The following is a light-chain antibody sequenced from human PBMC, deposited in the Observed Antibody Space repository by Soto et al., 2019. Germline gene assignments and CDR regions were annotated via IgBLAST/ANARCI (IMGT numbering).Light chain of an antibody. J-gene: IGLJ2*01. CDR2: EVN. V-gene: IGLV2-8*01. CDR1: SSDVGAYNY. Sequence: QSALTQPPSASVSPGQSVTISCTGTSSDVGAYNYVSWYQQHPGKAPKVMIYEVNKRPSGVPDRFSGSKSGNTASLTVSGLQAEDEADYYCSSYTGSNNLHVLFGGGTKLTVL. CDR3: SSYTGSNNLHVL.